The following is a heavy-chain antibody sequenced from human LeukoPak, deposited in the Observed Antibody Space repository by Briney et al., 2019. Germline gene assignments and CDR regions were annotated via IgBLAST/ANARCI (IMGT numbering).Heavy chain of an antibody. CDR1: GGSISSGGYS. Sequence: SETLSLTCAVSGGSISSGGYSWSWLRQPPGKGLEWIGYIYHSGSTYYNPSLKSRVTISVDRSKNQFSLKLSSVTAADTAVYYCARAGYSYGYPFDYWGQGTLVTVSS. CDR2: IYHSGST. V-gene: IGHV4-30-2*01. J-gene: IGHJ4*02. D-gene: IGHD5-18*01. CDR3: ARAGYSYGYPFDY.